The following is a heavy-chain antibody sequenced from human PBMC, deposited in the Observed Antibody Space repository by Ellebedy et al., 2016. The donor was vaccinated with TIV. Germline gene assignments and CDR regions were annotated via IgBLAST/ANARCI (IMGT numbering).Heavy chain of an antibody. J-gene: IGHJ3*02. Sequence: MPSETLSLTCTVSGASISRYYWTWIRQPPGKGLEWIGYVSGSGITNYNPSLQSRVTISVDTSQKQFSLKLTSVTSMDPAAYYCAREGELVDAFDIWGQGTVVTVSS. CDR1: GASISRYY. V-gene: IGHV4-59*01. CDR2: VSGSGIT. CDR3: AREGELVDAFDI. D-gene: IGHD2-8*02.